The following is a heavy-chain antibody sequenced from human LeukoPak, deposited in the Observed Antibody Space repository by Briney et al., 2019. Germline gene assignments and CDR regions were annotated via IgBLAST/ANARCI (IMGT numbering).Heavy chain of an antibody. V-gene: IGHV3-7*01. CDR3: AKGSGLTGTFFDY. D-gene: IGHD7-27*01. CDR2: IKQDGSEK. J-gene: IGHJ4*02. CDR1: GFTFSSYS. Sequence: GGSLRLSCAASGFTFSSYSMNWVRQAPGKGLEWVANIKQDGSEKYYVDSVKGRFTISRDNAKNSLYLQMNSLRAEDTAVYYCAKGSGLTGTFFDYWGQGTLVTVSS.